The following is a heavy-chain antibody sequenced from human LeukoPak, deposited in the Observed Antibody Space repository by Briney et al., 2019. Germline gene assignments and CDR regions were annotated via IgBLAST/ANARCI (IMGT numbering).Heavy chain of an antibody. D-gene: IGHD2-2*02. CDR3: ARGCSSTSCYTGHWFDP. CDR1: GRSISSHY. J-gene: IGHJ5*02. Sequence: AETLSLTCTVSGRSISSHYWSWIRQPPGKGLEGIGYIYYRGSNNQNPSHKSRVTISVDTSKNQFSLKLSSVAAADTAVYYCARGCSSTSCYTGHWFDPWGQGTLVTVSS. V-gene: IGHV4-59*11. CDR2: IYYRGSN.